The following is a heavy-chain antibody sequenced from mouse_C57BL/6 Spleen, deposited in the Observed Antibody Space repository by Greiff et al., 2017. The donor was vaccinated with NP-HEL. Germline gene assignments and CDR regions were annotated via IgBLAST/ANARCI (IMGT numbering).Heavy chain of an antibody. J-gene: IGHJ2*01. CDR2: ISYSGST. CDR1: GYSITSDY. V-gene: IGHV3-8*01. CDR3: ARSPNYYGSSYDYFDY. D-gene: IGHD1-1*01. Sequence: EVQLQESGPGLAKPSQTLSLTCSVTGYSITSDYWNWIRKFPGNKLEYMGYISYSGSTYYNPSLKSRISITRDTSKNQYYLQLNSVTTEDTATYYCARSPNYYGSSYDYFDYWGQGTTLTVSS.